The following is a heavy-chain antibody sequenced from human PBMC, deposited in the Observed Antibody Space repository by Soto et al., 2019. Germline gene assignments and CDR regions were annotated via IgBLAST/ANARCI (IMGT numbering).Heavy chain of an antibody. D-gene: IGHD5-18*01. CDR2: IYYSGST. CDR1: GGSISSYY. CDR3: ARLGERGYNYGAGLDY. V-gene: IGHV4-59*08. J-gene: IGHJ4*02. Sequence: QVQLQESGPGLVKPSETLSLTCTVSGGSISSYYWSWIRQPPGKGLEWIGYIYYSGSTNYNPSLKSRVTISVDTSKNQFSLKLSSVTAADTAVYYCARLGERGYNYGAGLDYWGQGTLVTVSS.